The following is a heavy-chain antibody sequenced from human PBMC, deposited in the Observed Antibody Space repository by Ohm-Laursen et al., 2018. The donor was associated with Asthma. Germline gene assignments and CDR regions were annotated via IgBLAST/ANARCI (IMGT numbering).Heavy chain of an antibody. J-gene: IGHJ4*02. V-gene: IGHV3-33*08. CDR1: GFTFSSHG. Sequence: SLRLSCAASGFTFSSHGMHWVRQAPGKGLEWVAVISYDGSNKYYADSVKGRFTISRDNSKNTLYLQMNSLRAEDTAVYYCAKLYSGSYGFVNPLDYWGQGTLVTVSS. D-gene: IGHD1-26*01. CDR3: AKLYSGSYGFVNPLDY. CDR2: ISYDGSNK.